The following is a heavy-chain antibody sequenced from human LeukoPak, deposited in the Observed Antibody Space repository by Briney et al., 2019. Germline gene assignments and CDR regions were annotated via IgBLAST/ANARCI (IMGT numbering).Heavy chain of an antibody. J-gene: IGHJ4*02. CDR2: INHKSGGA. Sequence: AASVKVSCKASGYSVNAYNMHWVRQAPGQGLEWMGWINHKSGGANYAQKFQGRVTMTRDTSISTAYMELSRLRSDDTAVYYCARGARRGSYGSVDYWGQGTLVTVSS. D-gene: IGHD1-26*01. CDR1: GYSVNAYN. V-gene: IGHV1-2*02. CDR3: ARGARRGSYGSVDY.